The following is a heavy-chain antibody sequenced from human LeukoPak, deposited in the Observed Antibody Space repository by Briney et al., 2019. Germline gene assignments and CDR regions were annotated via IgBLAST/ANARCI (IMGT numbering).Heavy chain of an antibody. J-gene: IGHJ3*02. Sequence: SGTLSLTCAVSGGSISSSNWWSWVRQPPGKGLEWIGEIYHSGSTNYNPSLKSRVTISVDKSKNQFSLKLSSVTAADTAVYYCARDTGTTVAGVDAFDIWGQGTMVTVSS. CDR1: GGSISSSNW. CDR3: ARDTGTTVAGVDAFDI. CDR2: IYHSGST. D-gene: IGHD4-23*01. V-gene: IGHV4-4*02.